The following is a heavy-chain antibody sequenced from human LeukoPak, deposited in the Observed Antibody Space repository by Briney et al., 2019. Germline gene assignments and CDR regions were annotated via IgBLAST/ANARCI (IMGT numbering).Heavy chain of an antibody. J-gene: IGHJ6*02. CDR1: GGSISCGDYY. V-gene: IGHV4-30-4*01. CDR2: IYYSGST. Sequence: SETLSLTCTVSGGSISCGDYYWSWIRQPSGKGLEWIVYIYYSGSTYYNPSLKSRVTISVDTSKNQFSLKLSSVTAADTAVYYCARDDSRHYYDSSDDYYYYYGMDVWGQGTTVTVSS. D-gene: IGHD3-22*01. CDR3: ARDDSRHYYDSSDDYYYYYGMDV.